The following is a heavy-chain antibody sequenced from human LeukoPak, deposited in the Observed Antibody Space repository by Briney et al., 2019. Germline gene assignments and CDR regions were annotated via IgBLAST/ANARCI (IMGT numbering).Heavy chain of an antibody. D-gene: IGHD3-3*01. CDR1: GFTVSSNY. CDR3: ARGAKYYDFWSGYYPPFPFDY. CDR2: IYSGGST. J-gene: IGHJ4*02. Sequence: PGGSLRLSCAASGFTVSSNYMSWVRQAPGKGLEWVSVIYSGGSTYYADSVKGRFTIFRDNSKNTLYLQMNSLRAEDTAVYYCARGAKYYDFWSGYYPPFPFDYWGQGTLVTVSS. V-gene: IGHV3-66*01.